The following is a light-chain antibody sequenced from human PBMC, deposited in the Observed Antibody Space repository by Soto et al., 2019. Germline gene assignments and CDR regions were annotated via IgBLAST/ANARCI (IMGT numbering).Light chain of an antibody. Sequence: QSALTQPASVSGSPGQSITISCNGSSSDVGAYNYVSWYQQYPGKAPKVIIFEVRKRPSGVSNRFSGSKSGDTDSLTISGLQADDEADYYCSSYRSSTTFVFGTGTKRTVL. CDR3: SSYRSSTTFV. V-gene: IGLV2-14*01. J-gene: IGLJ1*01. CDR2: EVR. CDR1: SSDVGAYNY.